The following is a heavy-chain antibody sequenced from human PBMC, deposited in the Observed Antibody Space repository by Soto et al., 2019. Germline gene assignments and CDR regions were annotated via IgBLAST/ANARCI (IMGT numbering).Heavy chain of an antibody. CDR1: GFSFSTYI. CDR2: VRPDGRES. Sequence: EVQLVESGGGLVQSGGSLRLSCAASGFSFSTYIMSWVRQAPGKGLEWVASVRPDGRESDYVDSLKGRFTISRDNAKKALYRQMNSLRPEDTAVYYCGRWRGRQSEVDYWGQGTLVTVSS. D-gene: IGHD1-26*01. J-gene: IGHJ4*02. V-gene: IGHV3-7*01. CDR3: GRWRGRQSEVDY.